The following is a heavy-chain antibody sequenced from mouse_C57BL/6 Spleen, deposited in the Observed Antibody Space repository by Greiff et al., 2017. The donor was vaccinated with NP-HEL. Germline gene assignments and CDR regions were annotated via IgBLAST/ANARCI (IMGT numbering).Heavy chain of an antibody. CDR1: GYSITSGYY. CDR2: ISYDGSN. V-gene: IGHV3-6*01. J-gene: IGHJ3*01. Sequence: EVKLMESGPGLVKPSQSLSLTCSVTGYSITSGYYWNWIRQFPGNKLEWMGYISYDGSNNYNPSLKNRISITRDTSKNQFFLKLNSVTTEDTATYYCARDMAISWFAYWGQGTLVTVSA. CDR3: ARDMAISWFAY. D-gene: IGHD1-1*02.